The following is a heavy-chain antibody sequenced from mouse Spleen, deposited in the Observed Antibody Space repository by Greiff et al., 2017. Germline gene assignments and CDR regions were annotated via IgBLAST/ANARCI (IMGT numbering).Heavy chain of an antibody. CDR2: IYPGDGDT. V-gene: IGHV1-80*01. CDR1: GYAFSSYW. J-gene: IGHJ3*01. Sequence: QVQLQQSGAELVKPGASVKISCKASGYAFSSYWMNWVKQRPGKGLEWIGQIYPGDGDTNYNGKFKGKATLTADKSSSTAYMQLSSLTSEDSAVYYCARGIYYDYDAWFAYWGQGTLVTVSA. CDR3: ARGIYYDYDAWFAY. D-gene: IGHD2-4*01.